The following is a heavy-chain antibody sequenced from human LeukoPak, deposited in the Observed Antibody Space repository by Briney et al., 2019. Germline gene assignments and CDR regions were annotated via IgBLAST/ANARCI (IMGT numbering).Heavy chain of an antibody. CDR3: ARGGYYDSSGYQFFDY. Sequence: SETLSLTCTVSGGSISGYYWSWIRQPPGKGLEWIGSIYYSGSTYYNPSLKSRVTISVDTSKNQFSLKLSSVTAADTAVYYCARGGYYDSSGYQFFDYWGQGTLVTVSS. CDR2: IYYSGST. V-gene: IGHV4-59*12. CDR1: GGSISGYY. D-gene: IGHD3-22*01. J-gene: IGHJ4*02.